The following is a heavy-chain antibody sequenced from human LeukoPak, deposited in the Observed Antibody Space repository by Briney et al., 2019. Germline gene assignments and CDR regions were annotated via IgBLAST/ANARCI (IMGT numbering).Heavy chain of an antibody. CDR3: ASSAGALIDC. CDR2: ISSSGSTI. CDR1: GFTFSSYN. Sequence: GGSLRLSCAASGFTFSSYNMNWVRQAPGKGLEWVSDISSSGSTIYFADSVKGRFTISRDNSKNTLYLQMNSLRAEDTAVYYCASSAGALIDCWGQGTLVIVSS. V-gene: IGHV3-48*01. D-gene: IGHD6-19*01. J-gene: IGHJ4*02.